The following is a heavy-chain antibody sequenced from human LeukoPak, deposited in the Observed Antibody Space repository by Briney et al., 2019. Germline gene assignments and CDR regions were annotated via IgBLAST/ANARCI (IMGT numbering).Heavy chain of an antibody. CDR2: ISHDGSDI. CDR1: GFTFSSYP. J-gene: IGHJ3*02. V-gene: IGHV3-30*04. CDR3: AKAEYCSGGSCYSPTLNDAFDI. D-gene: IGHD2-15*01. Sequence: SGGSLRLSCAASGFTFSSYPMHWVRQAPGKGLEWVSVISHDGSDIYYADSVKGRFTISRDHSKNTLYLQMNSLRAEDTAVYYCAKAEYCSGGSCYSPTLNDAFDIWGQGTMVTVSS.